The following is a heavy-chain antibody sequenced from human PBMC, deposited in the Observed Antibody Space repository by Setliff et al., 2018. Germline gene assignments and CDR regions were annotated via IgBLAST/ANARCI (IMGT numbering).Heavy chain of an antibody. Sequence: SETLSLTCAVSGVSISTSNWWSWVRQLPGKGLEWIGEIYHNGITNYNPSLKSRVSISVDKSKNQVSLKLNSVTAADTAVYYCGRDPHTPTVTTRGDYWGQGTLVTVSS. D-gene: IGHD4-17*01. V-gene: IGHV4-4*02. CDR2: IYHNGIT. CDR3: GRDPHTPTVTTRGDY. CDR1: GVSISTSNW. J-gene: IGHJ4*02.